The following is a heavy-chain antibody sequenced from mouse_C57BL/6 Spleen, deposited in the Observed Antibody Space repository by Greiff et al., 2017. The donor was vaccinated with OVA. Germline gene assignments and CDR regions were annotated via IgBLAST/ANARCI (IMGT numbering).Heavy chain of an antibody. CDR2: ISDGGSYT. CDR1: GFTFSSYA. J-gene: IGHJ2*01. D-gene: IGHD4-1*02. CDR3: ARVSTGSHFDY. V-gene: IGHV5-4*03. Sequence: EVKVVESGGGLVKPGGSLKLSCAASGFTFSSYAMSWVRQTPEKRLEWVATISDGGSYTYYPDNVKGRFTISRDNAKNNLYLQMSHLKSEDTAMYYCARVSTGSHFDYWGQGTTLTVSS.